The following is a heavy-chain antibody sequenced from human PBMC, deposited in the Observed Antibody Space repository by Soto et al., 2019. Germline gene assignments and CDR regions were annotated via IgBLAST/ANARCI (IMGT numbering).Heavy chain of an antibody. Sequence: GSLRLSCAASGFTFSSYAMSWVRQAPGKGLEWVSAISGSGGSTYYADSVKGRFTISRDNSKNTLYLQMNSLRAEDTAVYYCAKPMYYYDSSGYYLFPPLDYWGQGTLVTVSS. CDR3: AKPMYYYDSSGYYLFPPLDY. CDR1: GFTFSSYA. V-gene: IGHV3-23*01. D-gene: IGHD3-22*01. CDR2: ISGSGGST. J-gene: IGHJ4*02.